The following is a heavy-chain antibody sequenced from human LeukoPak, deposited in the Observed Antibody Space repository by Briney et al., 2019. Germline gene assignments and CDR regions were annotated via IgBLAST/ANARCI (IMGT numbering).Heavy chain of an antibody. CDR2: ISYDGSNK. CDR3: ADSGSYSLY. D-gene: IGHD1-26*01. J-gene: IGHJ4*02. Sequence: GGSLRLSCAASGFTFSSYDMHWVRQAPGKGLEWMAFISYDGSNKYYVDSVKGRFTISRDNSKNTLYLQMNSLRAEDTAVYHCADSGSYSLYWGQGTLVTVSS. V-gene: IGHV3-30*03. CDR1: GFTFSSYD.